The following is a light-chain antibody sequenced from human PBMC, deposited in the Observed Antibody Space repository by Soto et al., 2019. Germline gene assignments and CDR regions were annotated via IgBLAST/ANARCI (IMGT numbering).Light chain of an antibody. V-gene: IGKV3-11*01. J-gene: IGKJ1*01. CDR2: DAS. Sequence: EIVLTQSPATLSLSPGESATLSCRASQSVSTYLAWYQQKPGQAPRLLIYDASKRATGIPVRFSGSGSGTDFTLTITSLEPEDFGVYYCQQRSNWPPTWTFGQGTKVDIK. CDR3: QQRSNWPPTWT. CDR1: QSVSTY.